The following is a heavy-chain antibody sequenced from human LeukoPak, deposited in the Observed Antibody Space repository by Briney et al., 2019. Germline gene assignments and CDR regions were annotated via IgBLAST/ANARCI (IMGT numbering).Heavy chain of an antibody. CDR3: AKPSSGWYNFDY. CDR2: IYSGGST. J-gene: IGHJ4*02. Sequence: GGSLRLSCAASGFTVSSNYMSWVRQAPGKGLEWVSVIYSGGSTYYADSVKGRFTISRDNSKNTLYLQMNSLRAEDTAVYYCAKPSSGWYNFDYWGQGTLVTVSS. D-gene: IGHD6-19*01. V-gene: IGHV3-53*01. CDR1: GFTVSSNY.